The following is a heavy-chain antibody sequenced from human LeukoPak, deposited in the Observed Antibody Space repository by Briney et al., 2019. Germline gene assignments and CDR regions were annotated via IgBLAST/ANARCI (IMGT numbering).Heavy chain of an antibody. CDR2: ISYDGSNK. V-gene: IGHV3-30*18. J-gene: IGHJ4*02. CDR3: AKAGEMATSMD. Sequence: GGSLRLSCAASGFTFSSYGMHWVRQAPGKGLEWVAVISYDGSNKYYADSVKGRFTISRDNSKNTLYLQMNSLRAEDTAVYYCAKAGEMATSMDWGQGTLVTVSS. CDR1: GFTFSSYG. D-gene: IGHD5-24*01.